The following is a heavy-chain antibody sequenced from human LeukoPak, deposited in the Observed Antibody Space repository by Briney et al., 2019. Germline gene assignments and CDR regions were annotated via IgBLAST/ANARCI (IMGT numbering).Heavy chain of an antibody. CDR1: GGSISSYY. CDR2: IYYSGST. CDR3: ARVKSDYSNLFYYYYYMDV. V-gene: IGHV4-59*01. D-gene: IGHD4-11*01. J-gene: IGHJ6*03. Sequence: SETLSLTCTVSGGSISSYYWSWIRQPPAKGLEWIGYIYYSGSTNYNPSLKSRVTISVDTSKNQFSLKLSSVTAADTAVYYCARVKSDYSNLFYYYYYMDVWGKGTTVTVSS.